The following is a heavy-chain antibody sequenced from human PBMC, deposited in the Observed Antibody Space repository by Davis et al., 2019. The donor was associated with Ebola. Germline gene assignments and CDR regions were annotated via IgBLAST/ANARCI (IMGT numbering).Heavy chain of an antibody. D-gene: IGHD2-21*02. V-gene: IGHV3-21*01. Sequence: GESLKISCAASRFTFSTYSMNWVRQAPGKGLEWVSSISSDSYYIYYADSLKGRFTISRDNAKNSLSLQMSSLRAEDTAVYYCARRGPLKCGGDCYAIDRWGQGTLVTVSS. CDR2: ISSDSYYI. J-gene: IGHJ5*02. CDR3: ARRGPLKCGGDCYAIDR. CDR1: RFTFSTYS.